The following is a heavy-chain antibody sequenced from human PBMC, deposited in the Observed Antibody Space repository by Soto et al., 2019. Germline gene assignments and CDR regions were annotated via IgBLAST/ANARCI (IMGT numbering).Heavy chain of an antibody. J-gene: IGHJ4*02. CDR3: ALGATTGY. V-gene: IGHV3-30*03. D-gene: IGHD1-26*01. CDR1: GFTFSSYG. Sequence: QVQLVESGGGVVQPGRSLRLSCAASGFTFSSYGMHWVRQAPGKGLEWVAVISYDGSNKYYEDSVKGRFTISRDNSKNTLYLQMNSLRAEDTAVYYCALGATTGYWGQGTLVTVSS. CDR2: ISYDGSNK.